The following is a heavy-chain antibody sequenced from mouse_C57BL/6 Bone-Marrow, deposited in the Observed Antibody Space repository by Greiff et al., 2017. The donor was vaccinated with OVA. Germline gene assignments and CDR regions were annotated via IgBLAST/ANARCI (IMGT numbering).Heavy chain of an antibody. D-gene: IGHD1-1*01. V-gene: IGHV5-16*01. CDR3: ARVLRTTYFDV. J-gene: IGHJ1*03. CDR2: INYDGSST. CDR1: GFTFSDYY. Sequence: EVKLVESEGGLVQPGSSMKLSCTASGFTFSDYYMAWVRQVPEKGLEWVANINYDGSSTYYLDSLKSRFIISRDNAKNILYLQMSSLKSEDTATYYCARVLRTTYFDVWGTGTTVTVSS.